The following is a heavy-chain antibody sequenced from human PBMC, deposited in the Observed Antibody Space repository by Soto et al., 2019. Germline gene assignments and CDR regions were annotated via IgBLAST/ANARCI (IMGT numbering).Heavy chain of an antibody. V-gene: IGHV4-59*08. D-gene: IGHD5-18*01. CDR2: IYYSGST. CDR1: GGSISSYY. Sequence: SETLSLTCTVSGGSISSYYWSWIRQPPGKRLEWIGYIYYSGSTNYNPSLKSRVTISVDTSKNQFSLKLSSVTAADTAIYYCARRYGYAFDIWGQGTMVTVSS. J-gene: IGHJ3*02. CDR3: ARRYGYAFDI.